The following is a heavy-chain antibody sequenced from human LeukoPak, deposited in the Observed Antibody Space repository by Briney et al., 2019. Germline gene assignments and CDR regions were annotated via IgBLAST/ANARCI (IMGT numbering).Heavy chain of an antibody. CDR2: IYYSGST. J-gene: IGHJ2*01. CDR3: ARHGGSYPNWYFDL. D-gene: IGHD1-26*01. Sequence: SETLSLTCTVSGGSISSYYWSWIRQPPGKGLEWIGYIYYSGSTNYNPSLKSRVPISVHTSKNQFSLKLSSVTAADTAVYYCARHGGSYPNWYFDLWGRGTLVTVSS. CDR1: GGSISSYY. V-gene: IGHV4-59*08.